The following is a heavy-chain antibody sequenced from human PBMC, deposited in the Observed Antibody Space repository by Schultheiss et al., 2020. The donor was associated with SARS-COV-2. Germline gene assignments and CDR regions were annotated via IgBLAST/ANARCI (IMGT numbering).Heavy chain of an antibody. CDR2: ISGSGGST. CDR1: GFTFSNAW. J-gene: IGHJ4*02. Sequence: GGSLRLSCAASGFTFSNAWMSWVRQAPGKGLEWVSAISGSGGSTYYADSVKGRFTISRDNSKNTLYLQMNSLRAEDTAVYYCATGVVAATDYWGQGTLVTVSS. V-gene: IGHV3-23*01. D-gene: IGHD2-15*01. CDR3: ATGVVAATDY.